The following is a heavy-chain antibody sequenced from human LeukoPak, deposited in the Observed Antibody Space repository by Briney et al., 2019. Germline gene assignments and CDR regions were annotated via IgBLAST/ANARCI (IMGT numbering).Heavy chain of an antibody. CDR3: ARDPGSGWSYYYMDV. CDR1: GFTFSSYS. CDR2: ISSSSSYI. Sequence: GGSLRLSCAASGFTFSSYSMNWVRQAPGKGLEWVSSISSSSSYIYYADSVKGRFTISRDNAKNSLYLQMNSLRAEDTAVYYCARDPGSGWSYYYMDVWGKGTTVTISS. J-gene: IGHJ6*03. D-gene: IGHD6-19*01. V-gene: IGHV3-21*01.